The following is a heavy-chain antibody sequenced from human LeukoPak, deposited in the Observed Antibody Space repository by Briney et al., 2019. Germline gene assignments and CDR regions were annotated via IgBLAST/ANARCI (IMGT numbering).Heavy chain of an antibody. Sequence: SETLSLTCTVSGGSISSYYWSWIRQPPGKGLEWIGYIYYSGSTYYNPSLKSRVTISIDTSRTHFSLKLSSVTAADTAVYYCARARWTGPYDYWGQGTLVTVSS. CDR3: ARARWTGPYDY. D-gene: IGHD3-10*01. J-gene: IGHJ4*02. CDR1: GGSISSYY. CDR2: IYYSGST. V-gene: IGHV4-59*08.